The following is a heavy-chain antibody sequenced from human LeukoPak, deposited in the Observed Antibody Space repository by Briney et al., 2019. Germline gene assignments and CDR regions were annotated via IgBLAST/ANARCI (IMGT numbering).Heavy chain of an antibody. D-gene: IGHD1-1*01. Sequence: PSETLSLTCAVYGGSFSGYYWSWIRQPPGKGLEWIGEINHSGSTNYNPSLKSRVTISVDTSKNQFSLKLSSVTAADTAVYYCARDNTPYDFDYWGQGTLVTVSS. V-gene: IGHV4-34*01. CDR2: INHSGST. CDR3: ARDNTPYDFDY. CDR1: GGSFSGYY. J-gene: IGHJ4*02.